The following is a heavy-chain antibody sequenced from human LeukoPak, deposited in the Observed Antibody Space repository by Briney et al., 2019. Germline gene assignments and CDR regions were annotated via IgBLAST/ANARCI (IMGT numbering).Heavy chain of an antibody. CDR1: GGSISSSSYY. Sequence: SETLSLTCTVSGGSISSSSYYWGWIRQPPGKGLEWLGSIYYSGRTYYNPSLKSRVTISVDTSKNQFSLKLSSVTAADTAVYYCARLEGIVGATIDYWGQGTLVTVSS. J-gene: IGHJ4*02. CDR3: ARLEGIVGATIDY. CDR2: IYYSGRT. V-gene: IGHV4-39*01. D-gene: IGHD1-26*01.